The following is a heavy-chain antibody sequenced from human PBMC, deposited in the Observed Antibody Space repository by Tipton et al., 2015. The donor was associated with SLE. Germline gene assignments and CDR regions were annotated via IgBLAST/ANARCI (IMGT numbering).Heavy chain of an antibody. Sequence: TLSLTCTVSGGSISSSSYYWGWIRQPPGKGLEWIGEINHSGSTNYNPSLKSRVTISVDTSKNQFSLKLSSVTAADTAVYYCARGRGRGDYWGQGTLVTVSS. V-gene: IGHV4-39*07. CDR1: GGSISSSSYY. D-gene: IGHD3-10*01. J-gene: IGHJ4*02. CDR3: ARGRGRGDY. CDR2: INHSGST.